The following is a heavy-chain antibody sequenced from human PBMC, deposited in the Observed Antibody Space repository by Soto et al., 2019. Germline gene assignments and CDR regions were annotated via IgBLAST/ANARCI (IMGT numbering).Heavy chain of an antibody. CDR2: IGTSGDT. CDR3: YAFDV. J-gene: IGHJ6*02. V-gene: IGHV3-13*01. Sequence: PGGSLRLSCAASGFPFSSYDMHWVRQVTGKGLEWVSTIGTSGDTYYQGSVKGRFTISRENVKNSFYLQMNSLRAEDTAVYYCYAFDVWGQGTTVTVSS. CDR1: GFPFSSYD.